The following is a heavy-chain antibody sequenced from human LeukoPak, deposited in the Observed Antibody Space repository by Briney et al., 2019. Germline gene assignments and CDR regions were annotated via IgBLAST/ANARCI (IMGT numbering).Heavy chain of an antibody. D-gene: IGHD6-19*01. V-gene: IGHV3-11*06. CDR1: GFTFSDYY. CDR3: ARDRSSGWLGDYYYGMDV. J-gene: IGHJ6*04. Sequence: PGGSLRLSCAASGFTFSDYYMSWIRQAPGKGLEWVSYISSSSSYTNYADSVEGRFTISRDNAKNSLYLQMNSLRAEDTAVYYCARDRSSGWLGDYYYGMDVWGKGTTVTVSS. CDR2: ISSSSSYT.